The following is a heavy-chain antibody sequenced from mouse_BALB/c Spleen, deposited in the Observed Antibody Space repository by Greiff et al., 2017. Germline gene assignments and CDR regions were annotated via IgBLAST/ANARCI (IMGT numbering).Heavy chain of an antibody. V-gene: IGHV10-1*02. J-gene: IGHJ2*01. CDR2: IRSKSNNYAT. CDR1: GFTFNTYA. D-gene: IGHD1-1*01. CDR3: VTNYYGSSGDD. Sequence: EVNVVESGGGLVQPKGSLKLSCAASGFTFNTYAMNWVRQAPGKGLEWVARIRSKSNNYATYYADSVKDRFTISRDDSQSMLYLQMNNLKTEDTAMYDCVTNYYGSSGDDWGQGTTVTVSS.